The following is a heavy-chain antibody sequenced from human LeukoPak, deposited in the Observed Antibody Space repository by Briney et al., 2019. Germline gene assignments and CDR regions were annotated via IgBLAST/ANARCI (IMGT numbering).Heavy chain of an antibody. J-gene: IGHJ4*02. CDR1: GFTFSSYA. V-gene: IGHV3-30-3*01. CDR2: ISYDGSNK. D-gene: IGHD2-21*02. CDR3: ARGYCGGDCYYDY. Sequence: GGSLRLSCAASGFTFSSYAMHWVRQAPGKGLEWVAVISYDGSNKYYADSVKGRFTISRDNSKNTVYLQMNSLRAEDTAVYYCARGYCGGDCYYDYWGQGTLVTVSS.